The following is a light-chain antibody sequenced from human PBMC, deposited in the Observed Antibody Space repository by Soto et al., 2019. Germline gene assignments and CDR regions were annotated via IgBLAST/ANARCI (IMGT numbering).Light chain of an antibody. Sequence: EIVLTQSPATLSLSPGERATLSCRASQSVSSYLAWYQQKPGQAPRLLIYDASNRATGIPARFSGSGSGTDFNLTISSLEPEDFAVYYCQPRSNWPPITFGQGTRLEIK. J-gene: IGKJ5*01. CDR2: DAS. CDR3: QPRSNWPPIT. V-gene: IGKV3-11*01. CDR1: QSVSSY.